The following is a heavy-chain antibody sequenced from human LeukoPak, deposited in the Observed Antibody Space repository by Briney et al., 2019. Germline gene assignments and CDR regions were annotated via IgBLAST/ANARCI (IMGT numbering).Heavy chain of an antibody. CDR2: ITGSGGST. V-gene: IGHV3-23*01. CDR3: AKVFPYYDSSGRYFDY. D-gene: IGHD3-22*01. J-gene: IGHJ4*02. CDR1: GFTFSSYA. Sequence: GSLRLSCAASGFTFSSYAMSWVRQAPGKGLEWVSTITGSGGSTYYADSVKGRFTISRDNSKNMLYLQMNSLRAEDTAVYYCAKVFPYYDSSGRYFDYWGQGTLVTVSS.